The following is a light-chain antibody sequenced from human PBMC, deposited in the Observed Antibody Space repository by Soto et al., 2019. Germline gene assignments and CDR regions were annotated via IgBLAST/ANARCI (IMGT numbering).Light chain of an antibody. V-gene: IGLV1-51*01. CDR1: SSNIGNNY. J-gene: IGLJ2*01. CDR3: GTWDSSLSVVV. CDR2: XXN. Sequence: QSVLXXPXSXSAAXGXTXXIXXXXSSSNIGNNYVSWYQQLPGTAPKLXXXXXNKRPSGIPDRFSGSKSGTSATLGITGLQTGAEADYYCGTWDSSLSVVVFGGGTKLTVL.